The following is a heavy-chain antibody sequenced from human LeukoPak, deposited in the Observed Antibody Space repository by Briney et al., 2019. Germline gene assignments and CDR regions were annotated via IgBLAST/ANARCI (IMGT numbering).Heavy chain of an antibody. J-gene: IGHJ4*02. CDR3: ASNPPNTGDFYY. V-gene: IGHV1-8*01. D-gene: IGHD1-1*01. CDR2: MSPNSGDT. Sequence: ASVKVSCKTSGYTFTNLDINWLRQAPGQGLEWMRWMSPNSGDTGYAQKFQGRVSMTRDIFKSTAYMELSSLRSEDTAIYYCASNPPNTGDFYYWGLGTLVTVSS. CDR1: GYTFTNLD.